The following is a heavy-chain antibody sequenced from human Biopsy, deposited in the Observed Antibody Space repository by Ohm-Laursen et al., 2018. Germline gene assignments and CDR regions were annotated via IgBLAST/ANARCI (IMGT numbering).Heavy chain of an antibody. D-gene: IGHD3-3*01. CDR3: ARTPRDSFWSGSYKRGLWFDP. J-gene: IGHJ5*02. Sequence: PSETLSLTWTVSGGSIISYYWTWIRQTPGKGLEWIGHVYNGGITNYNPSLKSRVTISKDTSKNQFSLQLSSVTAADTAVYYCARTPRDSFWSGSYKRGLWFDPWGQGTLVTVSS. V-gene: IGHV4-59*01. CDR1: GGSIISYY. CDR2: VYNGGIT.